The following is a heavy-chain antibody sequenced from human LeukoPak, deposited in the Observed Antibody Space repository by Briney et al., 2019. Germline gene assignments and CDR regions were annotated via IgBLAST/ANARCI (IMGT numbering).Heavy chain of an antibody. CDR1: GFTFSSYA. V-gene: IGHV3-30-3*01. CDR3: ARESVGAFDI. D-gene: IGHD4-23*01. CDR2: ISYDGSNK. J-gene: IGHJ3*02. Sequence: GRSLRLSCAASGFTFSSYAMHWVRQAPGKGLEWVAVISYDGSNKYYADSVKGRFTISRDNSKNTLYLQMNSLRAEDTAVYYCARESVGAFDIWGQGTMVTVSS.